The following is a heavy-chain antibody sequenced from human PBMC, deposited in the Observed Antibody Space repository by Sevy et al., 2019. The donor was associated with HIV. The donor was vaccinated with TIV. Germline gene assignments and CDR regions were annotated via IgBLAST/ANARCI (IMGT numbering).Heavy chain of an antibody. J-gene: IGHJ4*02. D-gene: IGHD2-8*01. Sequence: GGSLRLSCEASGFTFSSYSINWVRQTPGKGLEWASSISSSSSYIYYADSVKGRFTIYRDNAKNTVYLQMNNLRAEETAVYFCARGSGYCSNGVCYYFDVWGQGALVTVSS. CDR3: ARGSGYCSNGVCYYFDV. CDR2: ISSSSSYI. V-gene: IGHV3-21*06. CDR1: GFTFSSYS.